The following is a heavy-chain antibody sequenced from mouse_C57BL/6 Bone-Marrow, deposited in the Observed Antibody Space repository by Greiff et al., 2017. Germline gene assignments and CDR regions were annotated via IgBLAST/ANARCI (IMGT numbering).Heavy chain of an antibody. CDR3: SRDEGGGAWFAY. Sequence: DVMLVESAGGLVQPGSSMKLSCTASGFTFSDYYMAWVRQVPEKGLEWVANINYDGSSTYYLDSLKSRFIISRDNAKNILYLQMSSLKSEDTATYYCSRDEGGGAWFAYWGQGTLVTVSA. CDR1: GFTFSDYY. J-gene: IGHJ3*01. V-gene: IGHV5-16*01. CDR2: INYDGSST.